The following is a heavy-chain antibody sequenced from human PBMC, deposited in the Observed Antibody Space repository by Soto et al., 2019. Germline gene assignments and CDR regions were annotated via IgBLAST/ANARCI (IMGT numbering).Heavy chain of an antibody. D-gene: IGHD3-9*01. Sequence: SETLSLTCIVSGGSISNYYWSWIRQPPGKGLEWIGYIYYSGSTNYNPSLTSRVTISRDDSKKTAYLQMNSLESEDTAVYYCSRDDSDWFFNWGRGTLVTVSS. J-gene: IGHJ4*02. CDR1: GGSISNYY. CDR2: IYYSGST. V-gene: IGHV4-59*12. CDR3: SRDDSDWFFN.